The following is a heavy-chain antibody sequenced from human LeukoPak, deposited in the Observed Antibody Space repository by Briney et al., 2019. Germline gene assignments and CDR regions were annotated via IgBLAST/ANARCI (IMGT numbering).Heavy chain of an antibody. J-gene: IGHJ3*02. CDR1: GYTFTSYG. Sequence: ASVKVSCKASGYTFTSYGISWVRQAPGQGLEWMGWISAYSGDTNYAQKFQGRATMTTDTSTSTAYMELRSLSSDDTAVYYCARIIRHDYGDFLHAFDIWGQGTMVTVSS. D-gene: IGHD4-17*01. CDR2: ISAYSGDT. CDR3: ARIIRHDYGDFLHAFDI. V-gene: IGHV1-18*01.